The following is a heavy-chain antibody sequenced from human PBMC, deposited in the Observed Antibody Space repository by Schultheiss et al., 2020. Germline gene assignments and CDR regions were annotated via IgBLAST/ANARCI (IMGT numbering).Heavy chain of an antibody. CDR3: ARNRLAIFGPPYYYYGMDV. CDR2: IDWDDDK. J-gene: IGHJ6*02. V-gene: IGHV2-70*18. D-gene: IGHD3-3*01. CDR1: GGSISSYYW. Sequence: QTLSLTCAVSGGSISSYYWSWIRQPPGKGLEWLALIDWDDDKYYSTSLKTRLTISKDTSKNQVVLTMTNMDPVDTATYYCARNRLAIFGPPYYYYGMDVWGQGTTVTVSS.